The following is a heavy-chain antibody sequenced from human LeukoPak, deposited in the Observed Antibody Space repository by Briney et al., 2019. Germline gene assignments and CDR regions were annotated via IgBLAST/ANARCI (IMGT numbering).Heavy chain of an antibody. D-gene: IGHD6-19*01. CDR1: GYTFTGYY. Sequence: ASVKVSCKASGYTFTGYYMHWVRQAPGQGLEWMGWINPNSGGTNYAQKFQGRVTMTRDTSNSTAYMELSRLRSDDTAVYYCAHNPYAVAGYFDYWGQGTLVTVSS. J-gene: IGHJ4*02. V-gene: IGHV1-2*02. CDR2: INPNSGGT. CDR3: AHNPYAVAGYFDY.